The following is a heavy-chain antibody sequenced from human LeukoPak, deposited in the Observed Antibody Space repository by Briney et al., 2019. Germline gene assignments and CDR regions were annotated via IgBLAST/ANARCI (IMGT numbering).Heavy chain of an antibody. CDR1: GYTFTSYG. J-gene: IGHJ4*02. Sequence: ASVKVSCKASGYTFTSYGISWVRQAPGQGLEWMGWISAYNGNTNYAQKFQGRVTMTRNTSISTAYMELSSLRSEDTAVSRGGSRPGIAAAGTFDYWGQGTLVTVSS. CDR3: GSRPGIAAAGTFDY. CDR2: ISAYNGNT. D-gene: IGHD6-13*01. V-gene: IGHV1-18*01.